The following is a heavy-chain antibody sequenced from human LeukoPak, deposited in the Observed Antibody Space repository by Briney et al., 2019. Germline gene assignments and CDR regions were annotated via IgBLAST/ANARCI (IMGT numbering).Heavy chain of an antibody. D-gene: IGHD3-3*01. CDR1: GFTLGNYG. CDR2: MRKDGSDK. CDR3: AVSDDSDVWSGY. V-gene: IGHV3-30*02. J-gene: IGHJ4*02. Sequence: GGSLRLSCTASGFTLGNYGTHWVRQAPGKGLEWVSFMRKDGSDKKYVDSVKGRFTIPRDNSKNTLYLQMNNLRAEDTAVYYCAVSDDSDVWSGYWGQGTLVTVSS.